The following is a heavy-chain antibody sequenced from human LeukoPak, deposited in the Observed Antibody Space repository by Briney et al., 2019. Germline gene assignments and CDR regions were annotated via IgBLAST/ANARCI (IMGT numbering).Heavy chain of an antibody. CDR3: AELGITMIGGV. CDR1: GFTFSSYW. J-gene: IGHJ6*04. Sequence: GGSLRLSCAASGFTFSSYWMSWVRQAPGKGLEWVANIKQDGNERNYVDSVKGRFTISRDNAKNSLYLQMNSLRAEDTAVYYCAELGITMIGGVWGKGTTVTISS. V-gene: IGHV3-7*01. CDR2: IKQDGNER. D-gene: IGHD3-10*02.